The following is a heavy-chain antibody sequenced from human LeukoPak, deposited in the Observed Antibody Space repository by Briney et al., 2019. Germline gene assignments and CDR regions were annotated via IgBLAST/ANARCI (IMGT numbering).Heavy chain of an antibody. J-gene: IGHJ4*02. CDR1: GFTFSGYY. Sequence: GGSLRLSCAASGFTFSGYYMSWVRQAPGKGLEWVANINQDGSEKFYVDSVKGRFTISRDNAKKSLYPQMNSLTAEDTAVYYCARDQGSIPLDCWGQGTLVTVSS. CDR2: INQDGSEK. V-gene: IGHV3-7*01. CDR3: ARDQGSIPLDC. D-gene: IGHD6-13*01.